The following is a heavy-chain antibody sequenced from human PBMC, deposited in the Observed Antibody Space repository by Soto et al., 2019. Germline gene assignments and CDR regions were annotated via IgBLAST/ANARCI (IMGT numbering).Heavy chain of an antibody. CDR1: GFTFSSYG. Sequence: QVQLVESGGGVVQPGRSLRLSCAASGFTFSSYGMHWVRQAPGKGLEWVAVIWYDGSNKYYADSVKGRFTISRDNSKNTQYLQMNSLRAEERAVYYCARGGGSSSWYNYYYGMDVWGQGTTVTVSS. CDR2: IWYDGSNK. J-gene: IGHJ6*02. CDR3: ARGGGSSSWYNYYYGMDV. V-gene: IGHV3-33*01. D-gene: IGHD6-13*01.